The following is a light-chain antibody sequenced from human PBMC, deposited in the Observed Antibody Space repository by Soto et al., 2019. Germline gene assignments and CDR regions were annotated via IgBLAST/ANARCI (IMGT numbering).Light chain of an antibody. J-gene: IGKJ1*01. CDR1: QSISVS. Sequence: IQMTQSPSTLSSSLGDTVTITFRASQSISVSFAWYQQKPGKAPNLLIYDASTLQGGVPSRFSGSGSGTEFTLTISSLQSEDFAVYYCQQYNDWPRTFGQGTKVDI. V-gene: IGKV1-5*01. CDR3: QQYNDWPRT. CDR2: DAS.